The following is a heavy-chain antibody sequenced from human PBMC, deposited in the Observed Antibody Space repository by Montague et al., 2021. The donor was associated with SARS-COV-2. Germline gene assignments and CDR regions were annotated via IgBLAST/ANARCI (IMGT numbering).Heavy chain of an antibody. D-gene: IGHD2-15*01. J-gene: IGHJ6*02. CDR2: MYYSGST. Sequence: SETLSLTCTVSGGSISSSNYYWGWIRQPPGKGLEWIGNMYYSGSTYYNPSLKIRVTISIDTSKNQFSLKLSSVTAADTAVYYCARDDIVLQGGTKGMDVWGQGTTVTVSS. CDR3: ARDDIVLQGGTKGMDV. V-gene: IGHV4-39*07. CDR1: GGSISSSNYY.